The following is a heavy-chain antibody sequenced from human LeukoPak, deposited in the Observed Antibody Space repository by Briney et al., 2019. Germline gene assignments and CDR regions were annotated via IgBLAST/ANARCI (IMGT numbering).Heavy chain of an antibody. CDR1: GVSITSNY. D-gene: IGHD5-18*01. Sequence: SETLSLTCSVSGVSITSNYWSWIRQPPGKGLEWLGYPHHSGATSYNPSLKSRSTMSLDTSNNQFSLKLSSVTAADTAVYYCARSSGHSYGDFDYWGQGNLVTVSS. J-gene: IGHJ4*02. CDR2: PHHSGAT. V-gene: IGHV4-59*01. CDR3: ARSSGHSYGDFDY.